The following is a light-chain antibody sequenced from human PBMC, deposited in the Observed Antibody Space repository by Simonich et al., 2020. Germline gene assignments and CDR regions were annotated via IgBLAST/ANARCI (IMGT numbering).Light chain of an antibody. CDR3: QQYYSTPPD. CDR2: DAS. CDR1: QSVSSSY. V-gene: IGKV3D-20*01. Sequence: EIVLTQSPGTLSLSPGERATLSCRASQSVSSSYLAWYQQKPGLAPRLLIYDASSRATGIPDRFSGSGSGTDFTLTISRLEPEDFAVYYCQQYYSTPPDFGQGTKLEIK. J-gene: IGKJ2*01.